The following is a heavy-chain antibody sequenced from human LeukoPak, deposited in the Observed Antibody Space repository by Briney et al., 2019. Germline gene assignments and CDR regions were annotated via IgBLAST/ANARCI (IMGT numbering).Heavy chain of an antibody. CDR3: ARAGGNYYDSSGYDFDI. J-gene: IGHJ3*02. CDR2: IIPIFGTA. CDR1: GGTFNSYA. Sequence: ASVKVSCKASGGTFNSYAISWVRQAPGQGLEWMGRIIPIFGTANYAQKFQGRVTITTDESTSTAYMELSSLRSEDTAVYYCARAGGNYYDSSGYDFDIWGQGTMVTVSS. D-gene: IGHD3-22*01. V-gene: IGHV1-69*05.